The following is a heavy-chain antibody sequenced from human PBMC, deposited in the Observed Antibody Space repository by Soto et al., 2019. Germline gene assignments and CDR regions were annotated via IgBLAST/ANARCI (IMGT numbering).Heavy chain of an antibody. Sequence: SETLSLTCAVYGGSFSGYYWSGIRQPPGKGLEWIGEINHSGSTNYNPSLKSRVTISVDTSKNQFSLKLSSVTAADTAVYYCARAIFGVVKDYYYGMDVWGQGTTVTVSS. D-gene: IGHD3-3*01. CDR2: INHSGST. J-gene: IGHJ6*02. V-gene: IGHV4-34*01. CDR1: GGSFSGYY. CDR3: ARAIFGVVKDYYYGMDV.